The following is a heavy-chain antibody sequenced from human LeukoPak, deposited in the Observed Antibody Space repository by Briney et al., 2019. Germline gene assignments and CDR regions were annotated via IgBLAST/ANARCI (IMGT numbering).Heavy chain of an antibody. CDR2: IIHSGRA. Sequence: SETLSLTCAVYGGSFSGYYWTWIRQSPGKGLEWIGEIIHSGRANYSPSLKSRLTLSVDPSINHFSLRLSSVTAADTAVYYCARGTVLTGYASFDYWGQGALVTVSS. J-gene: IGHJ4*02. D-gene: IGHD3-16*01. V-gene: IGHV4-34*01. CDR1: GGSFSGYY. CDR3: ARGTVLTGYASFDY.